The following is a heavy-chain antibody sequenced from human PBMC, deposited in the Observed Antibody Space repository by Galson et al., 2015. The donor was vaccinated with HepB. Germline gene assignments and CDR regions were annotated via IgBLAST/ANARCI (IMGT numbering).Heavy chain of an antibody. CDR3: ARGADYYDNSGYPHSYYYFDF. Sequence: SLRLSCAVSAFAFRPYTVNWVRQAPGRRPEWVSSISSDSSDIYYADSVMGRFTTSRDNARNSLYLQMDSLRAEDTAVYYCARGADYYDNSGYPHSYYYFDFWGQGTLVTASS. CDR1: AFAFRPYT. J-gene: IGHJ4*02. CDR2: ISSDSSDI. V-gene: IGHV3-21*01. D-gene: IGHD3-22*01.